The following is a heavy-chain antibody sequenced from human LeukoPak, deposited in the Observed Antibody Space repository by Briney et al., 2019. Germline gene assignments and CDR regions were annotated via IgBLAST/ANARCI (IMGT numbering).Heavy chain of an antibody. V-gene: IGHV4-34*01. Sequence: SETLSLTCAVYGGSFSGYYWSWIRQPPGKGLEWIGEINHSGSTNYNPSPKSRVTISVDTSKNQFSLKLSSVTAADTAVYYCAYNWNYTSRFPLSFDYWGQGTLVTVSS. CDR3: AYNWNYTSRFPLSFDY. CDR2: INHSGST. D-gene: IGHD1-7*01. J-gene: IGHJ4*02. CDR1: GGSFSGYY.